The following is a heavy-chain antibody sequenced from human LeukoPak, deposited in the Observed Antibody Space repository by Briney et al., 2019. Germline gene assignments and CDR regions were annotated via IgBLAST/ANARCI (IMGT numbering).Heavy chain of an antibody. V-gene: IGHV1-8*01. J-gene: IGHJ5*02. CDR3: ARRGKITIFGVVHNWFDP. CDR2: MNPNSGNT. Sequence: GASVKVSCKASGYTFTSYDINWVRQATGQGLEWMGWMNPNSGNTGYAQKFQGRVTMTRNTSISTAYMELSSLRSEDTAVYYSARRGKITIFGVVHNWFDPWGQGTLVTVSS. D-gene: IGHD3-3*01. CDR1: GYTFTSYD.